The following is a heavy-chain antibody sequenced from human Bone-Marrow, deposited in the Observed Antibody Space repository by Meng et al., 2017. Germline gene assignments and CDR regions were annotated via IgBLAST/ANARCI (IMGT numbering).Heavy chain of an antibody. Sequence: SETLSVTCTVSGGSISSSSYYWGWIRQPPGKGLEWIGSIYYSGSTYYNPSLKSRVTISVDTSKNQFSLKLSSVTAADTAVYYCARNSAAAGSCLYWGQGTLVTVSS. J-gene: IGHJ4*02. CDR1: GGSISSSSYY. CDR3: ARNSAAAGSCLY. D-gene: IGHD6-13*01. V-gene: IGHV4-39*07. CDR2: IYYSGST.